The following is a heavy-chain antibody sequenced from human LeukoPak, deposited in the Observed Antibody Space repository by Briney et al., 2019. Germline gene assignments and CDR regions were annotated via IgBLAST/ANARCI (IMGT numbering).Heavy chain of an antibody. V-gene: IGHV3-33*01. J-gene: IGHJ4*02. D-gene: IGHD6-13*01. Sequence: GGSLRPSCAASGFTFSSYGMHWVRQAPGKGLEWVAVIWYDGSNKYYADSVKGRFTISRDNSKNTLYLQMNSLRAEDTAVYYCARDSPLPGIAAAEYWGQGTLVTVSS. CDR2: IWYDGSNK. CDR3: ARDSPLPGIAAAEY. CDR1: GFTFSSYG.